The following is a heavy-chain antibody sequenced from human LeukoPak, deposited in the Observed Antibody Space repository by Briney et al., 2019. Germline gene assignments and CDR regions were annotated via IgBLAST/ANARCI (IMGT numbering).Heavy chain of an antibody. CDR3: AASPDYYDDGGNRFITAFDI. CDR1: GNSFSTNY. D-gene: IGHD4-23*01. J-gene: IGHJ3*02. V-gene: IGHV4-34*01. Sequence: SETLSLTCSASGNSFSTNYWSWIRQPPGKGLEWIGEINHSGSTNYNPSLKSRVTISVDTSKNQFSLQLGSVTAANTGVYYGAASPDYYDDGGNRFITAFDIWGQGTMVTVSS. CDR2: INHSGST.